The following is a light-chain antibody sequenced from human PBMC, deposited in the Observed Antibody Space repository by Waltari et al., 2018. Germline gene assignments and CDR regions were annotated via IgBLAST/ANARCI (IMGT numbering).Light chain of an antibody. CDR1: QSVGWS. Sequence: EIVLTQSPGTLSLSPGERASLSCRVSQSVGWSLAWYQQKPGQAPRLLIYGASTRAPGLPDRFSGGGSGTDFSLTISRLEPEDFAVYHCQHYVRLPVTFGQGTKVEIK. J-gene: IGKJ1*01. V-gene: IGKV3-20*01. CDR3: QHYVRLPVT. CDR2: GAS.